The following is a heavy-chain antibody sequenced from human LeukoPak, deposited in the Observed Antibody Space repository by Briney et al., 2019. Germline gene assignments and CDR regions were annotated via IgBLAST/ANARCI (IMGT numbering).Heavy chain of an antibody. CDR2: IRYDGSNK. Sequence: GGSLRLSCAASGFTFSSYGMHWVRQAPGKGLEWVAFIRYDGSNKYYADSVKGRFTISRDNSKNTLYLQMNSLRAEDTAVYYCAKAGRYLAYYYMDVWGKGTTVTISS. J-gene: IGHJ6*03. V-gene: IGHV3-30*02. CDR3: AKAGRYLAYYYMDV. D-gene: IGHD3-16*02. CDR1: GFTFSSYG.